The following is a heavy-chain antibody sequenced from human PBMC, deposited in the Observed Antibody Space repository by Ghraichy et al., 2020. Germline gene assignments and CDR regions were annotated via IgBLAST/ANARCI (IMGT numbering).Heavy chain of an antibody. CDR2: ISSSSSYI. V-gene: IGHV3-21*01. CDR1: GFTFSSYS. D-gene: IGHD4-17*01. CDR3: ARVYGDYEETYDAFDI. J-gene: IGHJ3*02. Sequence: GGSLRLSCAASGFTFSSYSMNWVRQAPGKGLEWVSSISSSSSYIYYADSVKGRFTISRDNAKNSLYLQMNSLRAEDTAVYYCARVYGDYEETYDAFDIWGQGTMVTVSS.